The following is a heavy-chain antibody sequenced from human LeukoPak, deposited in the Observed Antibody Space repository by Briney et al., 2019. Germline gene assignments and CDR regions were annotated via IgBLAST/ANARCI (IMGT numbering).Heavy chain of an antibody. CDR1: GFAFSSYA. Sequence: PGGSLRLSCAASGFAFSSYAMSWVRQAPGKGLEWVANIKQDGSEKYYVDSVKGRFTISRDNAKNSLYLQMNSLRAEDTAVYYCAKGYDILTGFDYWGQGTLVTVSS. J-gene: IGHJ4*02. V-gene: IGHV3-7*01. D-gene: IGHD3-9*01. CDR3: AKGYDILTGFDY. CDR2: IKQDGSEK.